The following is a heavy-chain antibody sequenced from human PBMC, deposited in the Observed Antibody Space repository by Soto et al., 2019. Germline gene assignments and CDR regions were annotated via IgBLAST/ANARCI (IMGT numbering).Heavy chain of an antibody. CDR2: IIPIFGTA. Sequence: QVQLVQSGAEVKKPGSSVKVSCKASGGTFSSYAISWVRQAPGQGLEWMGGIIPIFGTANYAQKFQGRVTITADESTSTAYMELSSLRSEDTAVYYCARRGEPGVYCSGGSCYPNGDYYYYGMDVWGQGTTVTVSS. D-gene: IGHD2-15*01. CDR3: ARRGEPGVYCSGGSCYPNGDYYYYGMDV. V-gene: IGHV1-69*12. J-gene: IGHJ6*02. CDR1: GGTFSSYA.